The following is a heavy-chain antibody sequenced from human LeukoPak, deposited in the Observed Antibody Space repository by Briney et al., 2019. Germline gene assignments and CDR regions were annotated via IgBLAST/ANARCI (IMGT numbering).Heavy chain of an antibody. V-gene: IGHV3-23*01. CDR3: AKDRPPYSNYLHFDY. J-gene: IGHJ4*02. D-gene: IGHD4-11*01. Sequence: GGSLRLSCAASGFTFSSYAMSWVRQAPGKGLEWVSAISGSSGSTYYADSVKGRFTISRDNSKNTLYLQMNSLRAEDTAVYYCAKDRPPYSNYLHFDYWGQGTLVTVSS. CDR2: ISGSSGST. CDR1: GFTFSSYA.